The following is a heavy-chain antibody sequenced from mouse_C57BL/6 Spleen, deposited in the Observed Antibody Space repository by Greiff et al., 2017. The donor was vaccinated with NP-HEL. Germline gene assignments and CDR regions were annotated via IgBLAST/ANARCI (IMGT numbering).Heavy chain of an antibody. J-gene: IGHJ3*01. CDR3: ARGVTFAY. Sequence: EVKLMESGPGMVKPSQSLSLTCTVTGYSITSGYDWHWIRHFPGHKLEWTGYISYSGRTNSHPSLKRRISITHDTSKNHFFLKLNSVTTEDTATYYCARGVTFAYWGQGTLVTVSA. CDR2: ISYSGRT. V-gene: IGHV3-1*01. CDR1: GYSITSGYD. D-gene: IGHD2-1*01.